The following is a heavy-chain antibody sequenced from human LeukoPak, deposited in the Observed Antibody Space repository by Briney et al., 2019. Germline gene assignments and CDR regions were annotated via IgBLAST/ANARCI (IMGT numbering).Heavy chain of an antibody. CDR1: GFTFSSYA. D-gene: IGHD5-18*01. Sequence: PGGSLRLSCAASGFTFSSYAMSWVRQAPGKGLEWVSAISGSGGSTYYADSVKGRFTISRDNSKNTLYLQMNSLRAEDTAVYYCARHGSIQLWFGLDYWGQGTLVTVSS. V-gene: IGHV3-23*01. CDR3: ARHGSIQLWFGLDY. CDR2: ISGSGGST. J-gene: IGHJ4*02.